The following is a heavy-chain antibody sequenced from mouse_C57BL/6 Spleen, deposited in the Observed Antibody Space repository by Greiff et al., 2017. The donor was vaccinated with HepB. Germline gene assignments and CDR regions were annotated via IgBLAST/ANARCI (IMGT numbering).Heavy chain of an antibody. CDR2: IDPETGGT. CDR3: TYDYVVEYFDY. J-gene: IGHJ2*01. D-gene: IGHD2-4*01. Sequence: QVQLQQSGAELVRPGASVTLSCKASGYTFTDYEMHWVKQTPVHGLEWIGAIDPETGGTAYNQKFKGKATLTADKSSSTAYMELRSLTSEDSAVYYCTYDYVVEYFDYWGQGTTLTVSS. CDR1: GYTFTDYE. V-gene: IGHV1-15*01.